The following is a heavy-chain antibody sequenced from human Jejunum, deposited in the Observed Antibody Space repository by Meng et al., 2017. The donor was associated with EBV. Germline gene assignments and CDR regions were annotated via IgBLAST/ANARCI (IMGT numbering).Heavy chain of an antibody. V-gene: IGHV2-5*02. CDR2: TYWDADK. J-gene: IGHJ4*02. CDR3: AHRGYNFAFDY. D-gene: IGHD5-24*01. CDR1: GFSLSTSGVG. Sequence: IPLKESGPTLVQPTQTLTLTCTFSGFSLSTSGVGVAWFRQPPGKALEWLALTYWDADKRYNPSLRDRLSITKDTSKNQVVLTMTNMDPVDTATYFCAHRGYNFAFDYWGQGALVTVSS.